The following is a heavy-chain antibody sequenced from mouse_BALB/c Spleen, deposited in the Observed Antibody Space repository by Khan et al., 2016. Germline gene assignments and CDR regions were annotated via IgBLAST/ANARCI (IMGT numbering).Heavy chain of an antibody. V-gene: IGHV3-2*02. D-gene: IGHD1-2*01. CDR1: GYSITSDYA. Sequence: EVQLQESGPGLVKPSQSLSLTCTVTGYSITSDYAWNWIRQFPGNKLEWMGYIGYSGSTSYNPSPKSRISITRDSSKNQFFLQLNSVTTEDTSTYYCAVLRLAYWGQGTLVTVSA. J-gene: IGHJ3*01. CDR3: AVLRLAY. CDR2: IGYSGST.